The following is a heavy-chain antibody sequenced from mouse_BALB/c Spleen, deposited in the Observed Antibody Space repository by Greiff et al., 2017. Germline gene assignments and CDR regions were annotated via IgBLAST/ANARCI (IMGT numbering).Heavy chain of an antibody. V-gene: IGHV5-6-3*01. CDR2: INSNGGST. D-gene: IGHD4-1*02. CDR1: GFTFSSYG. J-gene: IGHJ1*01. Sequence: EVHLVESGGGLVQPGGSLKLSCAASGFTFSSYGMSWVRQTPDKRLELVATINSNGGSTYYPDSVKGRFTISRDNAKNTLYLQMSSLKSEDTAMYYCARQGPQLGYFDVWGAGTTVTVSS. CDR3: ARQGPQLGYFDV.